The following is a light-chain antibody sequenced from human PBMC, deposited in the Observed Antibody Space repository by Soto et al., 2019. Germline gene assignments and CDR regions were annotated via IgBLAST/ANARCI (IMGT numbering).Light chain of an antibody. CDR2: NVD. CDR3: SSYADSSTVV. CDR1: SSDVGGHNY. V-gene: IGLV2-14*03. Sequence: QSALTQVASVSASPGQSITISCTGTSSDVGGHNYVSWYQQHPGNAPKLMIYNVDYRPSVVSNRFSGSKSGNTASLTISGLQADDEAYYYCSSYADSSTVVFGGGTKVTVL. J-gene: IGLJ2*01.